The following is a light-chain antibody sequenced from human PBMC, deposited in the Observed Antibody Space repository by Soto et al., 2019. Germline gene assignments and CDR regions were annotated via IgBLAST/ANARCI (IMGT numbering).Light chain of an antibody. CDR2: GGS. J-gene: IGKJ1*01. CDR3: QQYSSSRT. Sequence: ETVLTQSPGTLSLSLEGRATLSCRSSRSVSSNHVAWYRQKPGQAPRLLIYGGSSRATGIPVRFSGSGSETDFTLTITRLEPEDFAVYYCQQYSSSRTFGQGTKVDIK. V-gene: IGKV3-20*01. CDR1: RSVSSNH.